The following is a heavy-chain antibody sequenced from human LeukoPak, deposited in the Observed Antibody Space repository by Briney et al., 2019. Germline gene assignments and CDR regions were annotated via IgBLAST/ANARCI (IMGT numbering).Heavy chain of an antibody. CDR3: AGDADDYAFDY. CDR2: VSSSGSTI. J-gene: IGHJ4*02. CDR1: VFTFSSYE. Sequence: PGGSLRLSSAASVFTFSSYEMNGLRQAPGKARELVSYVSSSGSTIYYADSVKGRLTISRDNAKNSLYLQMNSLRAEDTAVYYCAGDADDYAFDYWGQGTLVTVSS. V-gene: IGHV3-48*03. D-gene: IGHD4-17*01.